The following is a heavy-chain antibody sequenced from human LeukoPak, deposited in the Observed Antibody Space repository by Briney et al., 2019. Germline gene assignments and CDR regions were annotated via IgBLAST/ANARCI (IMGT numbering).Heavy chain of an antibody. CDR2: ISAYNGNT. CDR3: ARDLWYSRLFDY. CDR1: GGTFSSYA. V-gene: IGHV1-18*01. Sequence: ASVKVSCKASGGTFSSYAISWVRQAPGQGLEWMGWISAYNGNTNYAQKLQGRVTMTTDTSTSTAYMELRSLRSDDTAVYYCARDLWYSRLFDYWGQGTLVTVSS. D-gene: IGHD6-13*01. J-gene: IGHJ4*02.